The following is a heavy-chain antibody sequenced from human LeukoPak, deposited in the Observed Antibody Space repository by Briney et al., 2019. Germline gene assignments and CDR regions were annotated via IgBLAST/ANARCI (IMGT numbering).Heavy chain of an antibody. V-gene: IGHV3-48*04. Sequence: GGSLRLSCAASRFTLRSYSMNWVRQAPGKGRVWVSYIRTSSTTIYYAVSVKGRFTIYRDNAKNSLYLQMNSLRAEDTAVYYCAREYDFCSGWYYYMDVWGKGTTVTVSS. CDR3: AREYDFCSGWYYYMDV. CDR2: IRTSSTTI. D-gene: IGHD3-3*01. CDR1: RFTLRSYS. J-gene: IGHJ6*03.